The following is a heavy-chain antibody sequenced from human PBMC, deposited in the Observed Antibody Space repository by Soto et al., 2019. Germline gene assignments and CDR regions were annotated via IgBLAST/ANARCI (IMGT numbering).Heavy chain of an antibody. CDR3: VRARIDV. CDR1: GFIFSAYW. J-gene: IGHJ2*01. Sequence: EVQLVESGGGLVQPGGSLRLSCAASGFIFSAYWMTWVRQAPGKGLEWVANINPDGSEKYYVDSVKDRFTIARDNVKNSLFLQVNHLRAEDTALYYCVRARIDVWGRGTLVTVSS. V-gene: IGHV3-7*01. CDR2: INPDGSEK.